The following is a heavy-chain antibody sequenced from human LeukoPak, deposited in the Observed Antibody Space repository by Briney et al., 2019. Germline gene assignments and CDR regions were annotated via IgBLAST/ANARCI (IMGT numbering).Heavy chain of an antibody. V-gene: IGHV3-66*01. CDR1: GFTVSSNY. CDR3: ARVGRYYDSSGTGYYFDY. Sequence: PGGSLRLSCAASGFTVSSNYMSRVRQAPGKGLEWVSVIYSGGSTYYADSVKGRFTISRDNSKSTLYLQMNSLRAEDTAVYYCARVGRYYDSSGTGYYFDYWGQGTLVTVSS. J-gene: IGHJ4*02. CDR2: IYSGGST. D-gene: IGHD3-22*01.